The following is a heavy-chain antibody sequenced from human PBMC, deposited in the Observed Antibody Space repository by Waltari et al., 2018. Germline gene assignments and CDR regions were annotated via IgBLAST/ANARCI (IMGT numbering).Heavy chain of an antibody. Sequence: QVQLVESGGVVVQPGKSLTLSCEVSGISVSSYALHWVRQAPGKGLEWVAVISFDGNNIYFADSVKGRFTINRDNSKNTLSLQMNSLTPEDTAIYYCARDGHSYFYGSWSDYWGQGTLVTVSS. V-gene: IGHV3-30*01. CDR2: ISFDGNNI. D-gene: IGHD3-10*01. CDR1: GISVSSYA. CDR3: ARDGHSYFYGSWSDY. J-gene: IGHJ4*02.